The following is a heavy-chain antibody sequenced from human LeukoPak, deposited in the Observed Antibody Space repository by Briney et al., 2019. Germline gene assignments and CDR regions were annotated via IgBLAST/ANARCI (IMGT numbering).Heavy chain of an antibody. Sequence: PGGSLRLSCAASGFTFSSYAMSWVRQAPGKGLEWVSAISGSGGSTYYADSVKGRFTISRDNSKNTLYLQMNSLRAEDTAVYYCAKVGYYYGSGSPSNYFDYWGQGTLLTVSS. CDR2: ISGSGGST. D-gene: IGHD3-10*01. V-gene: IGHV3-23*01. J-gene: IGHJ4*02. CDR1: GFTFSSYA. CDR3: AKVGYYYGSGSPSNYFDY.